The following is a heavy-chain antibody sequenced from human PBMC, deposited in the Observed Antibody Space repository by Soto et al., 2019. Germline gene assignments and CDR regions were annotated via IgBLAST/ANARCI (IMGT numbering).Heavy chain of an antibody. CDR1: GFTFSSYA. V-gene: IGHV3-30-3*01. Sequence: QVQLVESGGGVVQPGRSLRLSCAASGFTFSSYAMHWVRQAPGKGLEWVAVISYDGSNKYYADSVKGRFTISRDNSKNTLYLQMNSLRAEDTAVYYCAREGAGYSSGWYQSYGMDVWGQGTTVTVSS. D-gene: IGHD6-19*01. J-gene: IGHJ6*02. CDR2: ISYDGSNK. CDR3: AREGAGYSSGWYQSYGMDV.